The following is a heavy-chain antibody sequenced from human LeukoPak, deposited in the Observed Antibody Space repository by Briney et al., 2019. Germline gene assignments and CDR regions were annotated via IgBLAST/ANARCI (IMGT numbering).Heavy chain of an antibody. J-gene: IGHJ4*02. CDR3: AKNLAGTLFDY. D-gene: IGHD6-13*01. CDR2: IRYDGGNK. CDR1: GFTFSSYG. V-gene: IGHV3-30*02. Sequence: PGGSLRLSCAASGFTFSSYGMHWVRQAPGKGLEWVAFIRYDGGNKYYADSVKGRFTISRDNSKNTLYLQMNSPRAEDTAVYYCAKNLAGTLFDYWGQGTLVTVSS.